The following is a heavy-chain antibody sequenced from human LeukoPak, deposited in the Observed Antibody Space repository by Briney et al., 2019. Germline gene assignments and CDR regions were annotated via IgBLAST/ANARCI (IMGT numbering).Heavy chain of an antibody. J-gene: IGHJ4*02. V-gene: IGHV3-48*03. CDR1: VFTLSSYE. CDR3: ARDGLRGYSGYEYYFDY. D-gene: IGHD5-12*01. Sequence: PGGSLRLSCAASVFTLSSYEMNWVREAPGKGLEWVSYISSSAGTTYYADSVKGRFTISRDNAKNSLYLQMNSLRDEDTGVYYCARDGLRGYSGYEYYFDYWGQGTLVTVSS. CDR2: ISSSAGTT.